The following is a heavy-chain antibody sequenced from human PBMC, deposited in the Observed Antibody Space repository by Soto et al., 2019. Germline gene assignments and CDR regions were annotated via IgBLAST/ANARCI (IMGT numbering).Heavy chain of an antibody. V-gene: IGHV4-34*01. J-gene: IGHJ6*02. CDR2: INHSGST. CDR3: ATQPRSIHLRHPYYYYYYGMDV. Sequence: SDTLSLTCAVYGGSFGGYYWSWIRQPPGKGLEWIGEINHSGSTNYNPSLKSRVTISVDTSKNQFSLKLSSVTAADTAAYYCATQPRSIHLRHPYYYYYYGMDVWGHGTTVTVSS. D-gene: IGHD2-2*01. CDR1: GGSFGGYY.